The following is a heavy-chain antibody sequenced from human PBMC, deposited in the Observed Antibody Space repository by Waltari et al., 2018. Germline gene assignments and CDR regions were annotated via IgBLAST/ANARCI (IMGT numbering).Heavy chain of an antibody. V-gene: IGHV3-30*18. D-gene: IGHD4-17*01. J-gene: IGHJ4*02. CDR3: AKDWGLYGDFYYFDY. CDR2: ISYDGSNK. CDR1: GLPFSSYG. Sequence: QVQLVESGGGVVTPGRSLSLSCAASGLPFSSYGLHWVRQAPGKGLEWVAVISYDGSNKYYADSVKGRFTISRDNSKNTMYLQMNSLRAEDTAVYYCAKDWGLYGDFYYFDYWGQGTLVTVSS.